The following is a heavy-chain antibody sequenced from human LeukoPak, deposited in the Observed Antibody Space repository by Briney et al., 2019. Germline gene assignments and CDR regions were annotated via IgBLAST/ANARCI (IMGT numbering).Heavy chain of an antibody. Sequence: GRSLRLSCAASGFPFNVYGMHWVRQAPGKGLEWVALVWYDGTNKYYADSVKGRFTISRDNSKNTLYLQMNSLRAEDTAVYYCARRPPTGRSAEYYYYYGMDVWGQGTTVTVSS. J-gene: IGHJ6*02. CDR1: GFPFNVYG. D-gene: IGHD3-3*01. CDR2: VWYDGTNK. CDR3: ARRPPTGRSAEYYYYYGMDV. V-gene: IGHV3-33*01.